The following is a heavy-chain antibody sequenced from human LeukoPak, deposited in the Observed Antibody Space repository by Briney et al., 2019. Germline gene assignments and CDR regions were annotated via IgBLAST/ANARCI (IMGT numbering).Heavy chain of an antibody. D-gene: IGHD2-2*01. CDR1: GGSFSGYY. J-gene: IGHJ6*03. Sequence: PSETLSLTCAVYGGSFSGYYWSWIRQPPGKGLEWIGEMNHSGGTNYNPSLKSRVTIPVDTSKNQFSLKLSSVTAADTAVYYCARGKKRSGCSTPSCYASSYYYYYMDVWGKGTTVTVSS. V-gene: IGHV4-34*01. CDR2: MNHSGGT. CDR3: ARGKKRSGCSTPSCYASSYYYYYMDV.